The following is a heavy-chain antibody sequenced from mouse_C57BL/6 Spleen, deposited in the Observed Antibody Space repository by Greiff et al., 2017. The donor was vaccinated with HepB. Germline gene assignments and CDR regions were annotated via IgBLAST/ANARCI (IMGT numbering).Heavy chain of an antibody. D-gene: IGHD2-5*01. V-gene: IGHV1-55*01. J-gene: IGHJ4*01. CDR2: IYPGSGST. CDR1: GYTFTSYW. CDR3: ARRAYYSNYYAMDY. Sequence: QVQLKQPGAELVKPGASVKMSCKASGYTFTSYWITWVKQRPGQGLEWIGDIYPGSGSTNYNEKFKSKATLTVDTSSSTAYMQLSSLTSEDSAVYYCARRAYYSNYYAMDYWGQGTSVTVSS.